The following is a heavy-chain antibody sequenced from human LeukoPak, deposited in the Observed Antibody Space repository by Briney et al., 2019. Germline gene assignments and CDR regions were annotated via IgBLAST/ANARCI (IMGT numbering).Heavy chain of an antibody. V-gene: IGHV3-30*18. CDR2: ISYDGSNQ. CDR3: AKGWRLLDY. Sequence: PGRSLRLSCAASGFSFSSYGMNWVRQAPREGLEWVAVISYDGSNQYYADSVQGRFTISRDNSKNTLYLQMNSLRPEDTAVYYCAKGWRLLDYWGQGTLVTVSS. J-gene: IGHJ4*02. D-gene: IGHD2-21*01. CDR1: GFSFSSYG.